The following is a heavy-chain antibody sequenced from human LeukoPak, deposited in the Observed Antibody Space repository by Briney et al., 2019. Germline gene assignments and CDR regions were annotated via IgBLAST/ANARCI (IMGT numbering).Heavy chain of an antibody. CDR3: ARASGGGAVAGYYFDY. V-gene: IGHV4-59*01. CDR2: IYYSGST. D-gene: IGHD6-19*01. Sequence: SETLSLTCTVSGGSISSYYWSWIRQPPGKGLEWIGYIYYSGSTNYNPSLKSRVTISVDTSKNQFSLKLSSVTAADTAVYYCARASGGGAVAGYYFDYWGQGTLVTVSS. J-gene: IGHJ4*02. CDR1: GGSISSYY.